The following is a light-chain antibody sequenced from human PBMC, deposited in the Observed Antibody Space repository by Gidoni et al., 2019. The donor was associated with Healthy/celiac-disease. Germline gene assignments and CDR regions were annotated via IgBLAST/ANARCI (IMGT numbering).Light chain of an antibody. J-gene: IGKJ5*01. CDR1: QSVSSSY. CDR2: GAS. Sequence: EIVLTQSPGTLSLSPGERSTLSCRASQSVSSSYLAWYQQKPGQAPRLLSYGASSRATGIPDRLSGSGSGTDFTLTSSRLEPEDFAGYYCQQYGSSLRITFGQGTRLEIK. V-gene: IGKV3-20*01. CDR3: QQYGSSLRIT.